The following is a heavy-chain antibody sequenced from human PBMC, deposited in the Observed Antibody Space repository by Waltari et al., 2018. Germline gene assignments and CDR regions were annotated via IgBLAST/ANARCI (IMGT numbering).Heavy chain of an antibody. D-gene: IGHD6-13*01. V-gene: IGHV1-69*12. J-gene: IGHJ1*01. CDR2: IIPIFGTA. Sequence: HVQLVQSGAEVKKPGSSAQASGKDSGVPFSRYALSWAGTAPGQGLEWMGGIIPIFGTANYAQKFQGRVTITADESTSTAYMELSSLRSEDTAVYYCAFGSSWYGSEYFQHWGQGTLVTVSS. CDR1: GVPFSRYA. CDR3: AFGSSWYGSEYFQH.